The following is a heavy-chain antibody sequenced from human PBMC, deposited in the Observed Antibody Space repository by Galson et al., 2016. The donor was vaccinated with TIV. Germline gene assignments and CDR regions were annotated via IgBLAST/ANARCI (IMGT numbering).Heavy chain of an antibody. Sequence: SLRLSCAASGFTFTNAWMSWVRQAPGKGLEWVGRIRSEIDGGTTDYAAPVKGRFTISRDDSRNTLYLQMHSLKTADTALYFCSTFTTTYYDTLTDHESDYWGLGTLVTVSS. CDR2: IRSEIDGGTT. CDR3: STFTTTYYDTLTDHESDY. D-gene: IGHD3-9*01. J-gene: IGHJ4*02. CDR1: GFTFTNAW. V-gene: IGHV3-15*01.